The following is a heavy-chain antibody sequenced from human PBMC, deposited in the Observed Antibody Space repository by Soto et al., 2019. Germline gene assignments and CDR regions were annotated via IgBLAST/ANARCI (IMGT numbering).Heavy chain of an antibody. CDR1: GGSVSDNRAS. D-gene: IGHD3-22*01. CDR2: TYYRSKWYN. CDR3: ARPTFTYYYASSGSGMDV. J-gene: IGHJ6*02. Sequence: SQTLSLPGAMSGGSVSDNRASGEWIRTSPSRGLEWLGRTYYRSKWYNDYADSVKGRFTISRDNSKNTLYLQMNSLRAEDTAVYYCARPTFTYYYASSGSGMDVWGQGTTVNVSS. V-gene: IGHV6-1*01.